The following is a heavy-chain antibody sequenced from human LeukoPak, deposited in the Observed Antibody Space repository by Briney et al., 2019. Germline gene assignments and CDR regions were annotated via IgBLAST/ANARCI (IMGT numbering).Heavy chain of an antibody. CDR3: ARDSLPSQVVPAAIFPMGAFDI. Sequence: PSETLSLTCTVSGGSISSSSYYWGWIRQPPGKGLEWIGSIYYSGSTYYNPSLKSRVTISVDTSKNQFSLKLSSVTAADTAVYYCARDSLPSQVVPAAIFPMGAFDIWGQGTMVTVSS. CDR1: GGSISSSSYY. J-gene: IGHJ3*02. CDR2: IYYSGST. V-gene: IGHV4-39*07. D-gene: IGHD2-2*01.